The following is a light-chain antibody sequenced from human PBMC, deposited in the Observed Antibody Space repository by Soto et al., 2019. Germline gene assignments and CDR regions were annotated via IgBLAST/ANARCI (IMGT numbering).Light chain of an antibody. V-gene: IGKV3-20*01. J-gene: IGKJ1*01. Sequence: EVVLTQSPGTLSLSPGARATLSCRASQSVSGSDLAWYQQKPGQAPRLLISGVSNRATGTPDRFSGSGSGTDFTLTISSLEPEDFAVFYCHQYGISPPTFGPGTKVEIK. CDR3: HQYGISPPT. CDR1: QSVSGSD. CDR2: GVS.